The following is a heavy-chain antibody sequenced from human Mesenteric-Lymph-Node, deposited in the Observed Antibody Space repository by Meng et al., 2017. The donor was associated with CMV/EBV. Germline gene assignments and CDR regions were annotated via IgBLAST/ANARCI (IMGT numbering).Heavy chain of an antibody. V-gene: IGHV1-2*02. CDR3: ARDPRSTTGTTWVLPFDY. Sequence: TFTDYYIHWVRQAPGQGLECMGWINPSYGGTYYAQKFQGRVTMTRDTSTSTAYMELSRLRADDTAVYYCARDPRSTTGTTWVLPFDYWGQGTLVTVSS. CDR1: TFTDYY. J-gene: IGHJ4*02. CDR2: INPSYGGT. D-gene: IGHD1-1*01.